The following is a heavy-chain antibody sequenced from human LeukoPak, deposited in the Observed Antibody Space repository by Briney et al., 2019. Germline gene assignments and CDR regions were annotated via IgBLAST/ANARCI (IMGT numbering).Heavy chain of an antibody. J-gene: IGHJ4*02. Sequence: SETQSLTCTVSGGSISSSSYYWGWIRQPPGKGLEWIGSIYYSGSTYYNPSLKSRVTISVDTSKNQFSLKLSSVTAAVTAVYYCARHRKNVVVPAAPDYWGQGTLVTVSS. V-gene: IGHV4-39*01. D-gene: IGHD2-2*01. CDR3: ARHRKNVVVPAAPDY. CDR2: IYYSGST. CDR1: GGSISSSSYY.